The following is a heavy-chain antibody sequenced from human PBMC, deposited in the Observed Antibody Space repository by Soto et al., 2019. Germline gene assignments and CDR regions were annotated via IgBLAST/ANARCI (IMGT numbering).Heavy chain of an antibody. CDR1: GGSINSGDYY. CDR3: ARYRYSDSLKEYYFDY. Sequence: SETLSLTCTVSGGSINSGDYYWSWIRQPPGKGLEWIGNLYYTGSTYYNPSLKSRVTISVDTSRKQFSLMVTSVTAADTAVYYCARYRYSDSLKEYYFDYWGQGTLVTVSS. D-gene: IGHD3-22*01. CDR2: LYYTGST. J-gene: IGHJ4*02. V-gene: IGHV4-30-4*01.